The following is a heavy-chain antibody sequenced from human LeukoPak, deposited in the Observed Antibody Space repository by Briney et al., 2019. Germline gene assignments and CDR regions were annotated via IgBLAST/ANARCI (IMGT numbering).Heavy chain of an antibody. V-gene: IGHV3-21*01. J-gene: IGHJ4*02. CDR1: GFTFSSYS. CDR2: ISSSSSYI. Sequence: GGSLRLSCAASGFTFSSYSMNWVRQAPGKGLEWVSSISSSSSYIYYADSVKGRFTISRDNAKNSLYLQMNSLGAEDTAVYYCARDRVNDYGDDWGQGTLVTVSS. D-gene: IGHD4-17*01. CDR3: ARDRVNDYGDD.